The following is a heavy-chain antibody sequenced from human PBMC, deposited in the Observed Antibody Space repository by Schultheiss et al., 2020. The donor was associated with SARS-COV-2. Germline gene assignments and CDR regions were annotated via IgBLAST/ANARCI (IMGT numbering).Heavy chain of an antibody. V-gene: IGHV3-21*04. D-gene: IGHD3-10*01. CDR1: GFTFSSYS. Sequence: GGSLRLSCAASGFTFSSYSMHWVRQAPGKGLEWVSSISTSSSYMYYADSVKGRFTISRDNAKNSLYLQMNSLRAEDTAVYYCAKDPGDGAYYFDYWGQGTLVTVSS. CDR2: ISTSSSYM. J-gene: IGHJ4*02. CDR3: AKDPGDGAYYFDY.